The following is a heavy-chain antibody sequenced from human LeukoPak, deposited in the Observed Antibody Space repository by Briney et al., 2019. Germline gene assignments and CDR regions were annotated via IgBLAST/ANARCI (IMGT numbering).Heavy chain of an antibody. Sequence: SETLSLTCTVSGGSISSSSYYWGWIRQPPGKGLEWIGSIYYSGSTYYNPSLMSRVTISVDTSKNQFSLKLSSVTAADTAVYYCARDQVGPTLGFYYYYMDVWGKGTTVTVSS. CDR3: ARDQVGPTLGFYYYYMDV. J-gene: IGHJ6*03. D-gene: IGHD1-26*01. CDR2: IYYSGST. V-gene: IGHV4-39*07. CDR1: GGSISSSSYY.